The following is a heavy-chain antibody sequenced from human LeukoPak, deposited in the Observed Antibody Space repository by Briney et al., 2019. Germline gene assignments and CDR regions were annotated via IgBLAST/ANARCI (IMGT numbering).Heavy chain of an antibody. CDR2: IYYGGST. CDR1: GGSISSYY. V-gene: IGHV4-59*01. J-gene: IGHJ4*02. CDR3: AREYYDNLTGYYRFDY. D-gene: IGHD3-9*01. Sequence: PSETLSLTCTVSGGSISSYYWSWIRQPPGKGLEWIGYIYYGGSTNYNPSLTSRVTISVDTSKNQSALKLSSVTAADTAVYYCAREYYDNLTGYYRFDYWGQGTLVTVSS.